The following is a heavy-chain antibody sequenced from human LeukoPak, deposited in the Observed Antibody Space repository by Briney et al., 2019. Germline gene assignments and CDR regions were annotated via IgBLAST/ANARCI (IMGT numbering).Heavy chain of an antibody. CDR2: IKTEGSST. D-gene: IGHD3-16*01. CDR3: PTLYGGSLDY. CDR1: GFTFSSYW. J-gene: IGHJ4*02. V-gene: IGHV3-74*01. Sequence: PGGSLRLSCAASGFTFSSYWMYWVRQAPGKGRVWVSRIKTEGSSTSYADSVKGRFTISRDHATNTLYLQMNCLRAADTSVYYCPTLYGGSLDYWGQGTLVTVSS.